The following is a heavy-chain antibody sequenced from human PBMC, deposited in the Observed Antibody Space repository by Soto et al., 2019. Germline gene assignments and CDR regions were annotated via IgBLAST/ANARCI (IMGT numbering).Heavy chain of an antibody. CDR2: INDDGGST. V-gene: IGHV3-74*01. D-gene: IGHD2-21*01. CDR1: GFTFSSYW. CDR3: ARYLQTPYYFDY. J-gene: IGHJ4*02. Sequence: EVQLVESGGGLVQPGGSLRLSCAASGFTFSSYWMHWVRQAPGKGLVWVSRINDDGGSTSYADSVKGRFTISRDNHKNTLYLQMNSLRAEDTAVSYCARYLQTPYYFDYWGQGTLVTVSS.